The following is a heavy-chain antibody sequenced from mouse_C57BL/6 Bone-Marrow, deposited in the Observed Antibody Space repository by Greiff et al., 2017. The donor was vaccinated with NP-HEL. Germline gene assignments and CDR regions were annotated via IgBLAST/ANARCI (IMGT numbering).Heavy chain of an antibody. D-gene: IGHD1-1*01. CDR2: IYPGDGDT. J-gene: IGHJ2*01. V-gene: IGHV1-82*01. Sequence: VQLQQSGPELVKPGASVKISCKASGYAFSSSWMNWVKQRPGKGLGWIGRIYPGDGDTNYNGKFKGKATLTADKSSSTAYMQLSSLTSEDSAVYFCARITTVVAKYYFDYWGQGTTLTVSS. CDR1: GYAFSSSW. CDR3: ARITTVVAKYYFDY.